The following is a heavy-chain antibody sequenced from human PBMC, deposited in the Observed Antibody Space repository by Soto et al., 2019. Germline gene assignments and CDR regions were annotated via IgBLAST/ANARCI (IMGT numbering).Heavy chain of an antibody. CDR2: IYYSGST. D-gene: IGHD4-4*01. Sequence: SETLSLTCTVSGGSISSSSYYWGWIRQPPGKGLEWIGSIYYSGSTYYNPSLKSRVTISVDTSKNQFSLKLSSVTAADTAVYYCARHRFVSGTTGYFDYWGQGTLVTVSS. J-gene: IGHJ4*02. V-gene: IGHV4-39*01. CDR1: GGSISSSSYY. CDR3: ARHRFVSGTTGYFDY.